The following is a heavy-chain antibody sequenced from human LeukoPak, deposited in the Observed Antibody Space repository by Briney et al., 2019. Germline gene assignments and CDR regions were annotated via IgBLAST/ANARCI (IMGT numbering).Heavy chain of an antibody. CDR2: IYYSGST. D-gene: IGHD3-16*02. Sequence: TTSETLSLTCTVSGGSISSYYWSWIRQPPGEGLEWIGYIYYSGSTNYNPSLKSRVTISVDTSKNQFSLKLSSVTAADTAVYYCARLRLGELSLVDYWGQGTLVTVSS. CDR3: ARLRLGELSLVDY. V-gene: IGHV4-59*08. J-gene: IGHJ4*02. CDR1: GGSISSYY.